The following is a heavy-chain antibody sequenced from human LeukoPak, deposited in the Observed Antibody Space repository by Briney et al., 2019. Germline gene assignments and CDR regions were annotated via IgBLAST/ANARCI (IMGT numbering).Heavy chain of an antibody. V-gene: IGHV1-2*02. D-gene: IGHD5-12*01. CDR2: INPNSGDT. Sequence: ASVKVSCKASGYTLTGYYMHWLRQAPGQGLEWMGWINPNSGDTNYAQKFQGRVTMTRDTSISTAYMELSRLTSDDTAVYYCAKNPYEYYFDYWGQETLVTVSS. CDR1: GYTLTGYY. CDR3: AKNPYEYYFDY. J-gene: IGHJ4*02.